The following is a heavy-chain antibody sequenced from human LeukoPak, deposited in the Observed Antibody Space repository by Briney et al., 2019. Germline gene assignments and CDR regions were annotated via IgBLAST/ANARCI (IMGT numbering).Heavy chain of an antibody. V-gene: IGHV3-30*18. CDR1: GFTFSSYG. J-gene: IGHJ4*02. D-gene: IGHD4-17*01. Sequence: GGSLRLSCAASGFTFSSYGMHWVRQAPGKGLEWVAVISYDGSNKYYADSVKGRFTISRDNSKNTLYLQMNSLRAEDTAVYYCAKEGYGDYGQVYFDYWGQGTLVTVSS. CDR2: ISYDGSNK. CDR3: AKEGYGDYGQVYFDY.